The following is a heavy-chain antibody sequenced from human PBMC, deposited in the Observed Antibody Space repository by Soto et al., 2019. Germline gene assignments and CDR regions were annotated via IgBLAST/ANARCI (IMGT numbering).Heavy chain of an antibody. J-gene: IGHJ4*02. CDR2: ISYDGSNK. CDR1: GFTFSSYG. Sequence: PGGSLRLSCAASGFTFSSYGMHWVRQAPGKGLEWVAVISYDGSNKYYADSVKGRFTISRDNSKNTLYLQMNSLRAEDTAVYYCAKDYDDAYWGQGTLVTVSS. CDR3: AKDYDDAY. D-gene: IGHD4-17*01. V-gene: IGHV3-30*18.